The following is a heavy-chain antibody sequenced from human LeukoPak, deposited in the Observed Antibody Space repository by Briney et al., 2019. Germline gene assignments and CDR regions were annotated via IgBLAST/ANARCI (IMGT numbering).Heavy chain of an antibody. CDR1: GFTFACSA. Sequence: GGSLRLSCAASGFTFACSAIHWVRQASGQGLEWVGRIRSKANSYATSSAASVKGRFTISRDDSKNTAYLQMNSLKTEDTAVYYCTRDYGVLFDYWGQGTLVTVSS. V-gene: IGHV3-73*01. CDR2: IRSKANSYAT. D-gene: IGHD4-17*01. J-gene: IGHJ4*02. CDR3: TRDYGVLFDY.